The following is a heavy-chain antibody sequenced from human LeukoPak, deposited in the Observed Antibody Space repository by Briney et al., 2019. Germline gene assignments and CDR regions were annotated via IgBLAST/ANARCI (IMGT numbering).Heavy chain of an antibody. D-gene: IGHD6-19*01. CDR3: ARSPALIAVAGTRRYNWFDP. J-gene: IGHJ5*02. CDR2: IYYSGST. Sequence: SETLSLTCTVSGGSISSYYWSWIRQPPGKGLEWIGYIYYSGSTNYNPSLKSRVTISVDTSKNQFSLKLSSVTAADTAVYYCARSPALIAVAGTRRYNWFDPWGQGTLVTVSS. V-gene: IGHV4-59*01. CDR1: GGSISSYY.